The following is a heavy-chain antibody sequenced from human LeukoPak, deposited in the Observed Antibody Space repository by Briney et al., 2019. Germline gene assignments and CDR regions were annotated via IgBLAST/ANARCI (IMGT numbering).Heavy chain of an antibody. CDR3: ARARAGFDY. J-gene: IGHJ4*02. Sequence: ASVKVSCEASGYTFTGYYMYWVRQAPGQGLEWMGWINPNSGGTNYAQKFQGRVTMTRDTSISTAYMELSRLRSDDTAVYYCARARAGFDYWGQGTLVTASS. V-gene: IGHV1-2*02. CDR2: INPNSGGT. CDR1: GYTFTGYY.